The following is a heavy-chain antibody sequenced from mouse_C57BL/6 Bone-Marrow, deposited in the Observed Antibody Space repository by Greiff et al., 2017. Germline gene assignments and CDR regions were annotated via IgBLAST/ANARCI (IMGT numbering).Heavy chain of an antibody. J-gene: IGHJ2*01. V-gene: IGHV1-69*01. CDR1: GYTFTSYW. Sequence: QVQLQQPGAELVMPGASVKLSCKASGYTFTSYWMHWVKQRPGQGLEWIGEIDPSDSYTNYNQKFKGKSTLTVDKSSSTACMLLSSLTSEDSAVYYCAREGYYFDYWGQGTTLTVSS. CDR3: AREGYYFDY. CDR2: IDPSDSYT.